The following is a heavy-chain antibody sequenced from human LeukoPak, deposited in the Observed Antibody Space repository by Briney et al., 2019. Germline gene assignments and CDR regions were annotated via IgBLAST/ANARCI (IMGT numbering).Heavy chain of an antibody. CDR3: ARSTSDDYGNWLDP. J-gene: IGHJ5*02. D-gene: IGHD4-17*01. V-gene: IGHV4-59*01. CDR2: IYYSGST. CDR1: GGSISSYY. Sequence: SETLSLTCTVSGGSISSYYWSWIRQPPGKGLEWIGYIYYSGSTDYNPSLKSRVTISVDTSKNQFSLKLSSVTAADTAGYYCARSTSDDYGNWLDPWGQGTLVTVSS.